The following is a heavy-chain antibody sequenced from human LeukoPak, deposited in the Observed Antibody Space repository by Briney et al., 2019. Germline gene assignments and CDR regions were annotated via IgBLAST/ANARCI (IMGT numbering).Heavy chain of an antibody. J-gene: IGHJ4*02. CDR2: VSVYNANT. D-gene: IGHD6-19*01. V-gene: IGHV1-18*01. Sequence: ASVKVPCKASGYTFTSYGVSWVRQAPGQGLEWMGWVSVYNANTNYAQKLQGRVTMTTDTSTSTAYMELRRLRSDDTAVYYCARLGVLGYSSGWPKIDYWGQGTLVTVSS. CDR1: GYTFTSYG. CDR3: ARLGVLGYSSGWPKIDY.